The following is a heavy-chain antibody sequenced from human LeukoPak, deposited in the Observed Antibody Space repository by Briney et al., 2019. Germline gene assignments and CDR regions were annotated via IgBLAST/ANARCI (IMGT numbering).Heavy chain of an antibody. J-gene: IGHJ6*03. V-gene: IGHV3-23*01. CDR1: GFTFSSYA. CDR2: ISGSGGST. CDR3: AKERIAPYYYYTDV. Sequence: PGGSLRLSCAASGFTFSSYAMSWVRQAPGKGLEWVSAISGSGGSTYYADSVKGRFTISRDNSKNTLYLQMSSLRAEDTAVYYCAKERIAPYYYYTDVWGKGTTVTVSS.